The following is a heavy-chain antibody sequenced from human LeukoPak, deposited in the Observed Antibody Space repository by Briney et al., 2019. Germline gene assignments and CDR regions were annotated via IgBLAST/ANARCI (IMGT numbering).Heavy chain of an antibody. D-gene: IGHD1-26*01. Sequence: PSGTLSLTCTVSGVSIGISSYYWGWIRQPPGKGLEWIGSISYSGSTNYSPSLKSRITISVDTSKNQFSLKVSSVTAADTAVYYCARRAVGATANFDFWGQGTLVTVSS. J-gene: IGHJ4*02. V-gene: IGHV4-39*01. CDR3: ARRAVGATANFDF. CDR2: ISYSGST. CDR1: GVSIGISSYY.